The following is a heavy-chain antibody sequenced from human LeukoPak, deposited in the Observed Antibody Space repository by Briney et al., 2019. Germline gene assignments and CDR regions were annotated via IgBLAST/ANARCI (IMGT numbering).Heavy chain of an antibody. CDR3: AKSYWDTVVVPSAANY. CDR2: IRYDGSNK. J-gene: IGHJ4*02. Sequence: GGSLRLSCAASGFTFSNYVMHWVRQAPGKGLEWVAFIRYDGSNKDYADSVKGRFTISRDNSKNTLYLQTNSLRAEDTAVYYCAKSYWDTVVVPSAANYWGQGTLVTVSS. CDR1: GFTFSNYV. V-gene: IGHV3-30*02. D-gene: IGHD2-2*01.